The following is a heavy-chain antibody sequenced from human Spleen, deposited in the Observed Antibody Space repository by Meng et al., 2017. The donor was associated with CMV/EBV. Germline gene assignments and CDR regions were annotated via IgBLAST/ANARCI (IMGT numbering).Heavy chain of an antibody. V-gene: IGHV6-1*01. Sequence: QVQLQQSGPGLVKPSXXPXLXXFISGDSVSSNTAAWNWIRQSPTRGLEWLGRTYYRSKWYNDYAVSVKSRIIINPGTSKNQFSLQLRSVIPEDTAVYYCARDPPGDQGYDYWGQGILVTVSS. J-gene: IGHJ4*02. CDR1: GDSVSSNTAA. CDR2: TYYRSKWYN. D-gene: IGHD3-16*01. CDR3: ARDPPGDQGYDY.